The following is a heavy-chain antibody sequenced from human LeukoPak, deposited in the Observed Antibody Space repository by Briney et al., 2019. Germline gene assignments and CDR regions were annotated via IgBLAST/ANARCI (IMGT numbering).Heavy chain of an antibody. V-gene: IGHV4-59*08. CDR3: AGWGYPFGTFDP. CDR2: IYYSGST. Sequence: SETLSLTCTVSGGSISSYYWSWIRQPPGKGLEWIGYIYYSGSTNYNPSLKSRVTISVDTSKNQFSLKLSSVTAADTAVYYCAGWGYPFGTFDPWGQGTLVTVSS. D-gene: IGHD3-16*01. CDR1: GGSISSYY. J-gene: IGHJ5*02.